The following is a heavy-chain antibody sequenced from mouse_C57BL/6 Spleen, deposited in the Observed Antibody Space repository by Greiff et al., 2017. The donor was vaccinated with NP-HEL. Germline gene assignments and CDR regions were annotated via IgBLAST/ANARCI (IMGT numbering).Heavy chain of an antibody. D-gene: IGHD1-1*01. CDR3: ARRRYYGSTNAMDY. J-gene: IGHJ4*01. V-gene: IGHV1-61*01. CDR1: GYTFTSYW. CDR2: IYPSDSET. Sequence: QVQLQQPGAELVRPGSSVKLSCKASGYTFTSYWMDWVKQRPGQGLEWIGNIYPSDSETHYNQKFKDKATLTVDKSSSTAYMQLSSLTSEDSAVYYCARRRYYGSTNAMDYWGQGTSVTVSS.